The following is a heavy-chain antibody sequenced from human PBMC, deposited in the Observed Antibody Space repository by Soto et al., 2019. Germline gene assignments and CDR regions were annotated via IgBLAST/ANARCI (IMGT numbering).Heavy chain of an antibody. CDR1: GYSFTSYW. Sequence: GESLKISCKGSGYSFTSYWIGWVRQMPGKGLEWMGIIYPGDSDTRYSPSFQGQVTISADKSISTAYLQWSSLEASDTAMYYCASSYYYDSSGSLDAFDIWGQGTMVTVSS. J-gene: IGHJ3*02. D-gene: IGHD3-22*01. V-gene: IGHV5-51*01. CDR3: ASSYYYDSSGSLDAFDI. CDR2: IYPGDSDT.